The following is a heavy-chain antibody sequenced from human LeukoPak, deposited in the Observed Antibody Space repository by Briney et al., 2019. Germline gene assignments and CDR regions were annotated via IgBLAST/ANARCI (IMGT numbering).Heavy chain of an antibody. J-gene: IGHJ4*02. CDR3: ARNTGHFDY. CDR1: RDSVSSNSAD. CDR2: TYHRSKWYS. Sequence: SQTLSLTCVISRDSVSSNSADWNWIRQSPSRGLEWLGRTYHRSKWYSESALSLKGRITVNPDTSKNQFSLQLNSVGPEDTAVYYCARNTGHFDYWGQGTLVTVSS. D-gene: IGHD2-8*02. V-gene: IGHV6-1*01.